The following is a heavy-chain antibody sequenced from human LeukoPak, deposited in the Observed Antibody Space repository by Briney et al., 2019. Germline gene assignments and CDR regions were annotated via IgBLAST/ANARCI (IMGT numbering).Heavy chain of an antibody. J-gene: IGHJ4*02. V-gene: IGHV3-30-3*01. CDR3: ARVRPGSGSLDY. D-gene: IGHD6-19*01. Sequence: GRSLRLSCAASGFTFSSYAMHWVRQAPGKGLEWVAVISYDGSNKYYADSVKGRFTISRDNSKNTLYLQMNSLRAEDTAVYYCARVRPGSGSLDYWGQGTPVTVSS. CDR2: ISYDGSNK. CDR1: GFTFSSYA.